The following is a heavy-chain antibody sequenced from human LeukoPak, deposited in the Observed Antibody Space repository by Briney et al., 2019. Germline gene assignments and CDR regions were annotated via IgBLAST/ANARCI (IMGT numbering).Heavy chain of an antibody. V-gene: IGHV4-34*01. CDR2: INHSGST. J-gene: IGHJ4*02. D-gene: IGHD3-16*02. Sequence: PSETLSLTCAVYGGSFSGYYWSWIRQPPGKGLEWIGEINHSGSTNYNPSLKSRVTISVDTSKNQFSLKLSSVTAADTAVYYCARGRRTWDDYVWGSYRSGGYYFDYWGQGTLVTVSP. CDR1: GGSFSGYY. CDR3: ARGRRTWDDYVWGSYRSGGYYFDY.